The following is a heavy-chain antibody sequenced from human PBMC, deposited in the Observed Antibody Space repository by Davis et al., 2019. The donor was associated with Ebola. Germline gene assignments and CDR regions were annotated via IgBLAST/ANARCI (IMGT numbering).Heavy chain of an antibody. J-gene: IGHJ6*02. V-gene: IGHV1-69*06. CDR1: GCTFSSYA. CDR3: ARVVGRYGMDV. D-gene: IGHD1-26*01. Sequence: SVKVSCKASGCTFSSYAISWVRQAPGQGLEWMGGFIPIFGTANYAQKFQGRVTITADKSTSTAYMELSSLRSEDTAVYYCARVVGRYGMDVWGQGTTVTVSS. CDR2: FIPIFGTA.